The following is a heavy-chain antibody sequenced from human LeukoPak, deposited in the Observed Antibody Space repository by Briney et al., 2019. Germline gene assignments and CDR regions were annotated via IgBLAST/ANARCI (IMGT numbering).Heavy chain of an antibody. D-gene: IGHD1-7*01. CDR3: ARHHNWNYFFDY. V-gene: IGHV4-61*02. CDR1: GASISSGGYY. J-gene: IGHJ4*02. Sequence: SETLSLTCTVSGASISSGGYYWNCIRQPAGKGLEWIGRIYTSGSTNYYPSLKRRVTISVDTSKNQFSLKLSYVTAADTAVYYCARHHNWNYFFDYWGQGTLVAVSS. CDR2: IYTSGST.